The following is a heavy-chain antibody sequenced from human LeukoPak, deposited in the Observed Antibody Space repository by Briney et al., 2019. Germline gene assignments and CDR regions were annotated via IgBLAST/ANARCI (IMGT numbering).Heavy chain of an antibody. D-gene: IGHD3-22*01. V-gene: IGHV3-21*01. CDR3: ARDYDSSGYYPTDY. J-gene: IGHJ4*02. Sequence: PGGSLRLSCAASGFTFSSYSMNWVRQAPGKGLEWVSSISSSSSYIYYADSVKGRFTISRDNAKNSLYLQMNSLRAGDTAVYYCARDYDSSGYYPTDYWGQGTLVTVSS. CDR2: ISSSSSYI. CDR1: GFTFSSYS.